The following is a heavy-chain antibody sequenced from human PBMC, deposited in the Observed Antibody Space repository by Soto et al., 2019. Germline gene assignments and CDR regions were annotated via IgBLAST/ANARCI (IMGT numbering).Heavy chain of an antibody. CDR2: IYYSGST. Sequence: QVQLQESGPGLVKPSQTLSLTCTVSGGSISSGGYYWSWIRQHPGKGLEWIGYIYYSGSTYYNPSLKSRVTISVDTSKNQFSLKLRSVTAADTAVYYCARDSPDYGDFGSHYYGMDVWGQGTTVTVSS. V-gene: IGHV4-31*03. CDR3: ARDSPDYGDFGSHYYGMDV. D-gene: IGHD4-17*01. J-gene: IGHJ6*02. CDR1: GGSISSGGYY.